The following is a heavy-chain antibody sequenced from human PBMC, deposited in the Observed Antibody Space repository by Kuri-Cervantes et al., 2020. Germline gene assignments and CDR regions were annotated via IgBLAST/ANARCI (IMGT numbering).Heavy chain of an antibody. CDR1: GGSVSSGSYY. D-gene: IGHD1-1*01. Sequence: SETLSLTCTVSGGSVSSGSYYWSWIRQPPGKGLEWIGYIYYRGSTKFSPSLKSRVTMSVDTSKNQFSLRLSSVTAADTAVYYCARLFNSDYFDSWGQGHLVTVSS. V-gene: IGHV4-61*01. J-gene: IGHJ4*01. CDR3: ARLFNSDYFDS. CDR2: IYYRGST.